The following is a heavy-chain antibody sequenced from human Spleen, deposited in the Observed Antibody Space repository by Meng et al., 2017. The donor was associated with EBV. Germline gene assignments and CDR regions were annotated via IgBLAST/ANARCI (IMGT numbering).Heavy chain of an antibody. J-gene: IGHJ4*02. CDR3: ARAPNDGYHPLGY. V-gene: IGHV4-34*01. CDR2: INHSGST. D-gene: IGHD5-24*01. CDR1: GGSFSGYY. Sequence: QVQLQQWGVGLLKPSGPLALTFAFYGGSFSGYYWGWIRQPPGKGLEWIGEINHSGSTNYNPSLKSRVTISVDTSKNQFSLKLSSVTAADTAVYYCARAPNDGYHPLGYWGQGTLVTVSS.